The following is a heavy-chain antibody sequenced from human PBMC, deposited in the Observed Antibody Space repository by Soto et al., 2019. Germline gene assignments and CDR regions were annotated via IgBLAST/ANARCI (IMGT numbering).Heavy chain of an antibody. V-gene: IGHV3-23*01. CDR3: AKDGALLWFGELLSYYFDY. J-gene: IGHJ4*02. CDR1: GFTFSSYA. CDR2: ISGSGGST. Sequence: PGGSLRLSCAASGFTFSSYAISWVRQAPGKGLEWVSAISGSGGSTYYADSVKGRFTISRDNSKNTLYLQMNSLRAEDTAVYYCAKDGALLWFGELLSYYFDYWGQGTLVIVSS. D-gene: IGHD3-10*01.